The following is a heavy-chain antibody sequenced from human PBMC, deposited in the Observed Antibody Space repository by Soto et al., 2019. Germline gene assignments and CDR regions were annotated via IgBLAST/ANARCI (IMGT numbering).Heavy chain of an antibody. CDR3: ARGLLPPAISIYYCALDV. CDR2: IIPIFGST. V-gene: IGHV1-69*01. D-gene: IGHD2-2*01. CDR1: GGTFSNYA. Sequence: QVQLEQSGAEVRKPGSSVKVSCKTSGGTFSNYAMSWVRQAPGQGLEWLGGIIPIFGSTDYAQKLRGRVTIAADESTSTAYMELSGLTSADTAVYYGARGLLPPAISIYYCALDVWGQGTTVTVSS. J-gene: IGHJ6*02.